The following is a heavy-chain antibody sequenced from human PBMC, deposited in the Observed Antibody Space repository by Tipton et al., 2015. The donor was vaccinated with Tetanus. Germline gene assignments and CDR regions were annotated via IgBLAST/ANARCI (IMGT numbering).Heavy chain of an antibody. Sequence: LSLTCTVSGDSVSGYYWSWVRQAPGRGLEWVSSISSTSRYIYYADSVKGRFTISRDNAKNSLFLEMNSLRADDTAVYYCVSGSALDYWGQGTLITVSS. CDR3: VSGSALDY. CDR2: ISSTSRYI. D-gene: IGHD6-25*01. J-gene: IGHJ4*02. CDR1: GDSVSGYY. V-gene: IGHV3-21*01.